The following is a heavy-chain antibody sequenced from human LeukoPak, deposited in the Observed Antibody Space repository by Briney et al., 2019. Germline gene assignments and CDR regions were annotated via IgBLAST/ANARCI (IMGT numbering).Heavy chain of an antibody. D-gene: IGHD2-2*03. CDR3: ARLDIVVVPASYPVPQKYGMDV. CDR1: GGSISIYY. Sequence: PSETLSLTCTVSGGSISIYYWSWIRQPPGKGLEWIGYIYYSGSTNYNPSLKSRVTISVDTSKNQFSLKLSSVTAADTAVYYCARLDIVVVPASYPVPQKYGMDVWGQGTTVTVSS. CDR2: IYYSGST. V-gene: IGHV4-59*01. J-gene: IGHJ6*02.